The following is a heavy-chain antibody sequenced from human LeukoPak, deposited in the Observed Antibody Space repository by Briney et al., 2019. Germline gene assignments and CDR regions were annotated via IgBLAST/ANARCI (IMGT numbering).Heavy chain of an antibody. J-gene: IGHJ1*01. Sequence: ASVKVSCKTSGYIFTNYGMHWVRQAPGQRLEWMAWINTGNGNARYSQNFQGRVTISRDTSATTAYRELSSLRSEDTAIYYCARVPLYDSNDYYYPHWGQGTLVTVSS. CDR1: GYIFTNYG. CDR2: INTGNGNA. D-gene: IGHD3-22*01. CDR3: ARVPLYDSNDYYYPH. V-gene: IGHV1-3*04.